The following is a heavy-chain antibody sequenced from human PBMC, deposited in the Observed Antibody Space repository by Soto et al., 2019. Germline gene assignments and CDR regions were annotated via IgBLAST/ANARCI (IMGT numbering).Heavy chain of an antibody. J-gene: IGHJ4*02. CDR1: GFSFSVSS. CDR3: AIEGAGFCH. D-gene: IGHD1-26*01. CDR2: IRSKTYNYAT. Sequence: DVQLVESGGGLVQPWGSVRLSCAASGFSFSVSSMHWVRQASGKGLEWLGRIRSKTYNYATTYSESVKDRLIISRDDSQDTMFLQMSSLRTEDTAMYYCAIEGAGFCHWGQGTRVTVSS. V-gene: IGHV3-73*01.